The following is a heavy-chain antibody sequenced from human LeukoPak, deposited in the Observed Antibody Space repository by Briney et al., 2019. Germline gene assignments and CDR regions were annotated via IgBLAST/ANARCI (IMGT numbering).Heavy chain of an antibody. CDR2: IRYDGSNK. CDR3: ASPRRIVVVPAAIAFDY. J-gene: IGHJ4*02. D-gene: IGHD2-2*02. Sequence: GGSLRLSCAASGFTFSSYGMHWVRQAPGKGLEWVAFIRYDGSNKYYADSVKGRFTISRDNSKNTLYLQMNSLRAEDTAVYYCASPRRIVVVPAAIAFDYWGQGTLVTVSS. V-gene: IGHV3-30*02. CDR1: GFTFSSYG.